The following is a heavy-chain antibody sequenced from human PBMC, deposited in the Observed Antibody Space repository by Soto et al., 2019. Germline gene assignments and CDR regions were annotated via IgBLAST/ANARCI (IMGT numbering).Heavy chain of an antibody. CDR2: IYYSGST. D-gene: IGHD3-22*01. V-gene: IGHV4-59*01. CDR3: ARAAYYDSSGYPDY. J-gene: IGHJ4*02. Sequence: SETLSLTCNVSGGSISSYCWSWIRQPPGKGLEWIGYIYYSGSTNYNPSLKSRVTISVDTSKNQFSLKLSSVTAADTAVYYCARAAYYDSSGYPDYWGQGTLVTVSS. CDR1: GGSISSYC.